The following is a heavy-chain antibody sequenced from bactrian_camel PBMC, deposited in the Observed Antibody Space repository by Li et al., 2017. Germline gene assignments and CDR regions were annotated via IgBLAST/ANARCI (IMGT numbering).Heavy chain of an antibody. CDR2: IESDGST. CDR3: ARGRGTWDEYKY. CDR1: GGTIGRYC. V-gene: IGHV3S55*01. D-gene: IGHD7*01. J-gene: IGHJ4*01. Sequence: QVKLVESGGGSVQVGGSLRLSCVAPGGTIGRYCMGWFRQTPDKEREAVAGIESDGSTSYANSVKGRFTISQDSAKNILYLQMRSLRPEDTAMYYCARGRGTWDEYKYWGQWTQVTVS.